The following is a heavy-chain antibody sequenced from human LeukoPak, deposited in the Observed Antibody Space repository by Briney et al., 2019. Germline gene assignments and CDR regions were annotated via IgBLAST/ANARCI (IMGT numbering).Heavy chain of an antibody. CDR2: IYSGGST. D-gene: IGHD3-22*01. V-gene: IGHV3-53*01. CDR3: ARDRDSSGSFDP. CDR1: GFTVSSNY. Sequence: PGGSLRLSCAASGFTVSSNYMSWVRQAPGKGLEWVSVIYSGGSTYYADSVKGRFTISRDNAKNSLYLQMNSLRAEDTAVYYCARDRDSSGSFDPWGQGTLVTVSS. J-gene: IGHJ5*02.